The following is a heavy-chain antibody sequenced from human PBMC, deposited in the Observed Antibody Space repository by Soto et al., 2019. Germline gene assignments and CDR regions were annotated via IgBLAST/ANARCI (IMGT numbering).Heavy chain of an antibody. CDR1: GFTFSSYG. V-gene: IGHV3-33*01. CDR3: ARVGITATTFRGFDY. Sequence: QVQLVESGGGVVQPGRSLRLSCAASGFTFSSYGMHWVRQAPGKGLEWVAVIWYDGSNKYYADSVKGRFTISRDNSXXTLYLQMNSLRAEDTAVYYCARVGITATTFRGFDYWGQGTLVTVSS. D-gene: IGHD1-20*01. CDR2: IWYDGSNK. J-gene: IGHJ4*02.